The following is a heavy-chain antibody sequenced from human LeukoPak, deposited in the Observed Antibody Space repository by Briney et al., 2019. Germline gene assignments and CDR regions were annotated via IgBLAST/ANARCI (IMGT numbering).Heavy chain of an antibody. CDR3: ARAPSNYGSGSYYTDWFDP. Sequence: SQTLSLTCTVSGGSISSGGYYWSWIRQHPGKGLEWIGYIYYSGSTYYNPSLKSRVTISVDTSKNQFSLKLSSVTAADTAVYFFARAPSNYGSGSYYTDWFDPWGQGTLVTVSS. CDR2: IYYSGST. J-gene: IGHJ5*02. D-gene: IGHD3-10*01. CDR1: GGSISSGGYY. V-gene: IGHV4-31*03.